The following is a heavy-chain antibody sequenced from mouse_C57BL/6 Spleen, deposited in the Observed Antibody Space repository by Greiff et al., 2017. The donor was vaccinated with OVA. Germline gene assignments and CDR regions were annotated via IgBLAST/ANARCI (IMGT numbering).Heavy chain of an antibody. CDR1: GFSLSTSGMG. J-gene: IGHJ3*01. CDR3: ARSSDSSGYAY. CDR2: IYWDDDK. D-gene: IGHD3-2*02. V-gene: IGHV8-12*01. Sequence: QVTLKECGPGILQSSQTLSLTCSFSGFSLSTSGMGVSWIRQPSGKGLEWLAHIYWDDDKRYNPSLKSRLTISKDTSRNQVFLKITSVDTADTATYYCARSSDSSGYAYWGQGTLVTVSA.